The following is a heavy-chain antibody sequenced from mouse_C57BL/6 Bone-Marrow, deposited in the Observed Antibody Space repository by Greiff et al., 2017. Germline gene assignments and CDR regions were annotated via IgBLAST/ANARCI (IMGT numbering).Heavy chain of an antibody. V-gene: IGHV1-81*01. CDR3: ARLGPHYYGSSWYFDV. Sequence: VQLQQSGAELARPGASVKLSCKASGYTFTSYGISWVKQRTGQGLEWIGEIYPRSGNTYYNEKFKGKATLTADKSSSTAYMERRSLTSEDSAVYFCARLGPHYYGSSWYFDVWGTGTTVTVSS. CDR2: IYPRSGNT. CDR1: GYTFTSYG. J-gene: IGHJ1*03. D-gene: IGHD1-1*01.